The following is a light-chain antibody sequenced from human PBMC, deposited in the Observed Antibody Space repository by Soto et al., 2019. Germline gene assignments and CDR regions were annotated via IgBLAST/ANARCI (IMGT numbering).Light chain of an antibody. V-gene: IGLV2-23*01. CDR2: EGT. CDR3: CSYAGSRTFI. CDR1: STDVGTYNL. Sequence: QSVLTQPASVSGSPGQSITVSCTGTSTDVGTYNLVSWYQQHPGKAPKLIIYEGTKWPSGVSNRFSGSKSGNTASLTISGLQAEDEADYYCCSYAGSRTFIFGGGTKLTVL. J-gene: IGLJ2*01.